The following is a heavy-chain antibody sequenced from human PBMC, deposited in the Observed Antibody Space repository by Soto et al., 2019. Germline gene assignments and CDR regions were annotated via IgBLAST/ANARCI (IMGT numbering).Heavy chain of an antibody. J-gene: IGHJ6*02. Sequence: QVQLVQSGAEVKKPGSSVKVSCKASGGTFSSYAISWVRQAPGQGLEWMGGIIPIFGTANYAQKFQGRVTITADESTSKAYMALSSLRSEDTAVYYCATHQYYYGSGSYYNFSSPYKYGMYVWGQGTTVTVSS. V-gene: IGHV1-69*01. CDR3: ATHQYYYGSGSYYNFSSPYKYGMYV. D-gene: IGHD3-10*01. CDR2: IIPIFGTA. CDR1: GGTFSSYA.